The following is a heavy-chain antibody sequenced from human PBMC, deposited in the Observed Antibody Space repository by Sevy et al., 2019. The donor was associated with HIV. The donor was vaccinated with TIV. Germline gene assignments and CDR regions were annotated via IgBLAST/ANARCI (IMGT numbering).Heavy chain of an antibody. CDR3: ARAAGPLSYYGDWPTGYYYGMDV. CDR2: IYTSGST. CDR1: GGSISSYY. J-gene: IGHJ6*02. Sequence: SETLSLTCTVSGGSISSYYWSWIRQPAGKGLEWIGRIYTSGSTNYNPSLKSRVTMSVDTSKNQFTLKLSSVTAADTAVYYCARAAGPLSYYGDWPTGYYYGMDVWGQGTTVTVSS. V-gene: IGHV4-4*07. D-gene: IGHD4-17*01.